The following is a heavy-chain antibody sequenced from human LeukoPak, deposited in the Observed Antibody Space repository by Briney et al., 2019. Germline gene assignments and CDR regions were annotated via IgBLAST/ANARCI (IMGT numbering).Heavy chain of an antibody. J-gene: IGHJ4*02. CDR2: IYYSGST. CDR3: ARETGYSSGWYDY. CDR1: FGSINSYY. D-gene: IGHD6-19*01. Sequence: SETLSLTCTVSFGSINSYYWSWIRQPPGKGLEWIGYIYYSGSTNYNPSLKSRVTLSVDTSKNQFSLNLSSVTAADTAVYYCARETGYSSGWYDYWGQGTLVTVSS. V-gene: IGHV4-59*01.